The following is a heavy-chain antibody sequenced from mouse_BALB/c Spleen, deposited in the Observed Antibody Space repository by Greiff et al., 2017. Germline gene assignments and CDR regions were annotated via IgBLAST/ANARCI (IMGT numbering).Heavy chain of an antibody. Sequence: QVQLQQSGAELARPGASVKMSCKASGYTFTSYTMHWVKQRPGQGLEWIGYINPSSGYTNYNQKFKDKATLTADKSSSTAYMQLSSLTSEDSAVYYCARGQYGKEPDYWGQGTSVTVSS. CDR3: ARGQYGKEPDY. D-gene: IGHD2-10*02. J-gene: IGHJ4*01. CDR1: GYTFTSYT. V-gene: IGHV1-4*01. CDR2: INPSSGYT.